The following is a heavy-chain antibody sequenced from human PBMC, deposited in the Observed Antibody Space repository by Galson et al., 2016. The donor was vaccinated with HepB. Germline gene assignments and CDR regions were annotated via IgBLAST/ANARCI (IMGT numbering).Heavy chain of an antibody. V-gene: IGHV3-15*01. CDR2: IRSKTDGETT. D-gene: IGHD4-17*01. CDR1: GFTFSNAW. Sequence: SLRLSCAASGFTFSNAWMTWVRLAPGKGLEWVGRIRSKTDGETTDYAAPVKVRLTISRDDSKNTLYLQMNSLKIEDTAVYYCTTEYGDYLRRYYFDYWGQGALVIVSS. CDR3: TTEYGDYLRRYYFDY. J-gene: IGHJ4*02.